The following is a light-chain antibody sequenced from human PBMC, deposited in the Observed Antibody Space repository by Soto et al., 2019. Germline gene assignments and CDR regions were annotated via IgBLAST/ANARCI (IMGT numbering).Light chain of an antibody. CDR1: SSDVGGYNY. V-gene: IGLV2-14*01. Sequence: QSVLTQPASVSGSPGQSITISCTGTSSDVGGYNYVSWYQQHPGKAPKLMIYEVSNRPSGVSNRFSGSKSGNTASLTISGLQAEDEADYYCSSYTSSSTRGVGTGTKGHRP. CDR3: SSYTSSSTRG. CDR2: EVS. J-gene: IGLJ1*01.